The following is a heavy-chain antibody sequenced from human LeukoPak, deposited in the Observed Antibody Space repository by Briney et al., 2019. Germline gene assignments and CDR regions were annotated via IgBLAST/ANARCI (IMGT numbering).Heavy chain of an antibody. CDR1: AYAFTIYT. V-gene: IGHV1-3*01. Sequence: ASVKVSCKASAYAFTIYTIHWVRQAPGQRLEWMGWINAGNGNTRYSQNFQGRVTITRDTSATTAYMELSSLRSEDTAVYYCARTTRSWYEDNDAFDIWGQGTTVTVSS. D-gene: IGHD6-13*01. CDR2: INAGNGNT. J-gene: IGHJ3*02. CDR3: ARTTRSWYEDNDAFDI.